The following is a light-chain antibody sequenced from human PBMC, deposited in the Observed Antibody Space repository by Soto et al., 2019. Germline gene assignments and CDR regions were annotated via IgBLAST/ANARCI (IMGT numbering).Light chain of an antibody. V-gene: IGKV1-39*01. Sequence: DIQMTQSPSSLSASVGDTVTITCRASQTINSYLNWYQQKPGQAPKLLIYVASSLQSGVPSRFSGRGSGTDFTLTISSLEPEDFATYYCQQYDTYSMYTFGQGTKLEIK. CDR3: QQYDTYSMYT. J-gene: IGKJ2*01. CDR1: QTINSY. CDR2: VAS.